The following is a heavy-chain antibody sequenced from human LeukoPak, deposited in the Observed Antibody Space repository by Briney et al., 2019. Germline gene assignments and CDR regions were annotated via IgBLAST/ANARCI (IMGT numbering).Heavy chain of an antibody. CDR3: ARTGTPREGLFDY. CDR2: IYYSGST. CDR1: GGSISSYY. V-gene: IGHV4-59*01. Sequence: SETLSLTCTVSGGSISSYYWSWIRQPPGKGLEWIGYIYYSGSTNYNPSLKSRVTVSVDTSKNQFSLKLSSVTAADTAVYYCARTGTPREGLFDYWGQGTLVTVSS. D-gene: IGHD3-9*01. J-gene: IGHJ4*02.